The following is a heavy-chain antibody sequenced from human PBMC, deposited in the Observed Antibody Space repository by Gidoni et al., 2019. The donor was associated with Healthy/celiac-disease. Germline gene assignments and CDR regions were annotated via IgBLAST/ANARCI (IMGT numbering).Heavy chain of an antibody. V-gene: IGHV4-39*01. CDR2: IYYSGST. J-gene: IGHJ2*01. CDR3: ARLRQTYRLTYWYFDL. Sequence: QLQLQESGPGLVKPSETLSLTCTVSGGSISSIRYYWGWIRQPPGKGLEWIGSIYYSGSTYYNPSLKSRVTISVDTSKNQFSLKLSSVTAADTAVYYCARLRQTYRLTYWYFDLWGRGTLVTVSS. CDR1: GGSISSIRYY. D-gene: IGHD2-21*02.